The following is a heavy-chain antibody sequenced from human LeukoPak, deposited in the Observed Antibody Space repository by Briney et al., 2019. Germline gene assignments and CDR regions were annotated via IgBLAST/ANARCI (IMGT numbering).Heavy chain of an antibody. CDR3: ARGWDYDFWSGKGDWFDP. CDR1: GGPFSGYY. D-gene: IGHD3-3*01. CDR2: INHSGST. J-gene: IGHJ5*02. V-gene: IGHV4-34*01. Sequence: PSETLSLTCAVYGGPFSGYYWSWIRQPPGKGLEWIGEINHSGSTNYNPSLKSRVTISVDTSKNQFSLKLSSVTAADTAVYYCARGWDYDFWSGKGDWFDPWGQGTLVTVSS.